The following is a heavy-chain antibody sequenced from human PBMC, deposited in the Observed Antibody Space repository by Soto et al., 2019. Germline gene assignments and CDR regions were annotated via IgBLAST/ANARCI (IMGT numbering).Heavy chain of an antibody. CDR2: IYHSGST. D-gene: IGHD4-17*01. CDR3: ARAMTTVTTIDY. Sequence: ILSLTCAVSGGSIISGGYSWSWIRQPPGKGLEWIGYIYHSGSTYYNPSLKSRVTISVDRSKNQFSLKLSSVTAADTAVYYCARAMTTVTTIDYWGQGTLVTVSS. CDR1: GGSIISGGYS. J-gene: IGHJ4*02. V-gene: IGHV4-30-2*01.